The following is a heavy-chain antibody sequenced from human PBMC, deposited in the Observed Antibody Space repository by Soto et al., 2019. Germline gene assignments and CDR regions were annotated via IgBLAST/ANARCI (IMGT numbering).Heavy chain of an antibody. D-gene: IGHD6-19*01. V-gene: IGHV1-2*02. CDR1: GYTFTAYS. CDR2: FNPNSGDT. Sequence: QVQLVHSEAEVKQPGASVKVACKASGYTFTAYSMHWVRQAPGQGLEWVGWFNPNSGDTIYAQKFQGRVTLTRDTSIGTAYMELYSLTSDDTAVYYCSREASAVISLDYWGQGTLVTVSS. J-gene: IGHJ4*02. CDR3: SREASAVISLDY.